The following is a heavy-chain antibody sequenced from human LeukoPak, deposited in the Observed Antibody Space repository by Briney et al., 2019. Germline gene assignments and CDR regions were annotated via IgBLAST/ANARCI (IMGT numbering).Heavy chain of an antibody. CDR2: INHSGST. D-gene: IGHD5-18*01. CDR1: GGSFSGYY. V-gene: IGHV4-34*01. Sequence: SETLSLTCAVYGGSFSGYYWIWIRQPPGKGLEWIGEINHSGSTNYNPSLKSRVTISVDTSKNQFSLKLSSVTAADTAVYYCARAGSSYSPLWYWGQGTLVTVSS. J-gene: IGHJ4*02. CDR3: ARAGSSYSPLWY.